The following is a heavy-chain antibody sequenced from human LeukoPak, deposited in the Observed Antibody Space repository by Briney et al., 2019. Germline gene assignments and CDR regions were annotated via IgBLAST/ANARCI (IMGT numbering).Heavy chain of an antibody. CDR1: GYTLTELS. V-gene: IGHV1-24*01. Sequence: ASVKVSCKVSGYTLTELSMHWVRQAPGKGLEWMGGFDPEDGETIYAQKFQGRVTMTEDTSTDTAYMELSSLRPEDTAVYYCATPHPQQPYFDYRGQGTLVTVSS. CDR3: ATPHPQQPYFDY. J-gene: IGHJ4*02. D-gene: IGHD6-13*01. CDR2: FDPEDGET.